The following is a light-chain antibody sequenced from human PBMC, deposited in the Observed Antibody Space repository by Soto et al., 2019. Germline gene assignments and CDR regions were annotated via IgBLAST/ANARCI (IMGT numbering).Light chain of an antibody. CDR3: QQYYSYSPAWT. V-gene: IGKV1-5*01. Sequence: DIQMTQSPSTLSASVGDRFTITCLASQSISGWLAWYQQKPGTAPKLLIYEASNLESGVPSRFSGSGSGTEFTLTISSLQPDDFATYYCQQYYSYSPAWTFGPGTQVDIK. CDR1: QSISGW. CDR2: EAS. J-gene: IGKJ1*01.